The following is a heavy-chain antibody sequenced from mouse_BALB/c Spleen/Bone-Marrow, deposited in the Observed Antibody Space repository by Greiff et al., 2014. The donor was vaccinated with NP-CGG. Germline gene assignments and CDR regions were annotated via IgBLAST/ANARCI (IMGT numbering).Heavy chain of an antibody. CDR2: INPSSGYT. D-gene: IGHD1-1*01. V-gene: IGHV1-4*01. Sequence: QVQLKESGAELARPGASVKMSCKASGYTFTSYTMHWVKQRPGQGLEWIGYINPSSGYTNYNQKFKDKATLTADKSSSTAYMQLSSLTSEDSAVYYRARSRDFTTGFAYWGQGTLVTVSA. CDR1: GYTFTSYT. CDR3: ARSRDFTTGFAY. J-gene: IGHJ3*01.